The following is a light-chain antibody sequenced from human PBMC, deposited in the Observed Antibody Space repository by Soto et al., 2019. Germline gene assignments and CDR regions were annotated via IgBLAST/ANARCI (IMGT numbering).Light chain of an antibody. CDR2: DAF. V-gene: IGKV3-11*01. Sequence: EIVLTQSPATLSLSPGERATLSCRASQSVSSYLAWYQQKPGQAPRLLIYDAFNRATGVPARFSGSGSGTDFTLTISSLEPEDFAVYYCQQRSIWPPITFGQGIRLEIK. J-gene: IGKJ5*01. CDR3: QQRSIWPPIT. CDR1: QSVSSY.